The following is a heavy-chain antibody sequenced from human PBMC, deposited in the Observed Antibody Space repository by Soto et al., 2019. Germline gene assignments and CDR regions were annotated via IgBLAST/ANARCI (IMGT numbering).Heavy chain of an antibody. Sequence: GGSLRLSCAASGFTFSNYAMSWVRQAPGKGLEWVSTISGSGGSTYHADSVKGRFTISRDISKNTLFLQMNSLRAEDTAVYYCAKRPGIAAAGGFDPWGQGSVVTVSS. V-gene: IGHV3-23*01. CDR3: AKRPGIAAAGGFDP. CDR2: ISGSGGST. D-gene: IGHD6-13*01. CDR1: GFTFSNYA. J-gene: IGHJ5*02.